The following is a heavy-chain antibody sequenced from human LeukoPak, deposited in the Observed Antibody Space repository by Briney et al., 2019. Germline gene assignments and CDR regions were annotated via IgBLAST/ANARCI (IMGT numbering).Heavy chain of an antibody. Sequence: PSETLSLTCTVSGVSISSYYWSWLRQPPGKGLEWIGYIYTSGSTNYNPSLKSRVTISVDTSKNQFSLKLNSVTAADTAVYYCARHVEPGILTGGWFDPWGQGTLVTVSS. V-gene: IGHV4-4*09. J-gene: IGHJ5*02. D-gene: IGHD3-9*01. CDR2: IYTSGST. CDR1: GVSISSYY. CDR3: ARHVEPGILTGGWFDP.